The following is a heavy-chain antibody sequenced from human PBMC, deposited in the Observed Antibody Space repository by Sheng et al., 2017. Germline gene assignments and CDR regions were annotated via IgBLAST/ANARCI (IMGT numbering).Heavy chain of an antibody. CDR3: ARDGYYYDSSGHRGWFDP. V-gene: IGHV3-33*01. J-gene: IGHJ5*02. CDR1: GFTFSSYG. D-gene: IGHD3-22*01. Sequence: QVQLVESGGGVVQPGRSLRLSCAASGFTFSSYGMHWVRQAPGKGLEWVAVIWYDGSNKYYADSVKGRFTISRDNSKNTLYLQMNSLRAEDTAVYYCARDGYYYDSSGHRGWFDPWGQGTLVTV. CDR2: IWYDGSNK.